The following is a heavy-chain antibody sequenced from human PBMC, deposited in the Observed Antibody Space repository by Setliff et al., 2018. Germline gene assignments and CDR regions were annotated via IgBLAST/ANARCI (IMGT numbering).Heavy chain of an antibody. CDR2: IYSSGTT. V-gene: IGHV4-61*10. J-gene: IGHJ4*02. Sequence: SETLSLTCSVFGDSLTRSSSWWGWIRQPAGKGLEWIGNIYSSGTTKYNPSLKSRVTISVDTSKNQFSLKLVSMTAADTAVYYCTRGRSTGYNSWGQGPLVTVSS. CDR3: TRGRSTGYNS. CDR1: GDSLTRSSSW. D-gene: IGHD4-17*01.